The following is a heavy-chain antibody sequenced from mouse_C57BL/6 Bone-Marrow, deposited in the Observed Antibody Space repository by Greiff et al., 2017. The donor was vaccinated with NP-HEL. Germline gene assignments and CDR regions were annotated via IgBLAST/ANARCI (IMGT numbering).Heavy chain of an antibody. D-gene: IGHD2-4*01. V-gene: IGHV5-4*01. CDR1: GFTFSSYA. CDR2: ISDGGSYT. Sequence: DVHLVESGGGLVKPGGSLKLSCAASGFTFSSYAMSWVRQTPEKRLEWVATISDGGSYTYYPDNVKGRFTISRDNAKNNLYLQMSHLKSEDTAMYYCARDDDYDGLDYWGQGTTLTVSS. J-gene: IGHJ2*01. CDR3: ARDDDYDGLDY.